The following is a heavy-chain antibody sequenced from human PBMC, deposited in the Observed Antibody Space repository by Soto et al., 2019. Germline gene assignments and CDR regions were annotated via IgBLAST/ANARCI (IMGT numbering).Heavy chain of an antibody. CDR1: GYTFTTYG. D-gene: IGHD4-4*01. Sequence: ASVKVSCKASGYTFTTYGISWVRQATGQGLEWMGWISPYNGTTKYAQKLQGRVTMTTDTSTSTAYMGVRSLGFDDTAVHDCPRDYSNYDNWFDPWGEGALVTGSS. V-gene: IGHV1-18*04. CDR3: PRDYSNYDNWFDP. J-gene: IGHJ5*02. CDR2: ISPYNGTT.